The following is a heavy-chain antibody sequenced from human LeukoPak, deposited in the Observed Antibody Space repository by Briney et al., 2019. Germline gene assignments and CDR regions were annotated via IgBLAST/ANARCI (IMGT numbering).Heavy chain of an antibody. Sequence: PSETLSLTCAVPGGSISSTNWWSWVRQPPGKGLEWIGEIHHSGSTHYKPSLKSRVIISVDKSKNQFSLKLTSVIAADTAVYYCARRDYYDSTGYFYYWGQGTLVTVSS. J-gene: IGHJ4*02. V-gene: IGHV4-4*02. CDR1: GGSISSTNW. CDR2: IHHSGST. D-gene: IGHD3-22*01. CDR3: ARRDYYDSTGYFYY.